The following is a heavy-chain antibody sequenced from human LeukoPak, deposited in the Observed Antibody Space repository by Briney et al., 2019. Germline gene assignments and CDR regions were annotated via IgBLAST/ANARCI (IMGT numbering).Heavy chain of an antibody. CDR2: INSDGTTT. V-gene: IGHV3-74*01. Sequence: GGSLRLSCAASGFTFSSYWMHWVRQAPGKGLLWVSRINSDGTTTYYADSVKGRFTISRDNAKNTLYLQVNSLRAEDTAVYYCARGNYYGMDVWGQGTAVTVSS. CDR1: GFTFSSYW. J-gene: IGHJ6*02. CDR3: ARGNYYGMDV.